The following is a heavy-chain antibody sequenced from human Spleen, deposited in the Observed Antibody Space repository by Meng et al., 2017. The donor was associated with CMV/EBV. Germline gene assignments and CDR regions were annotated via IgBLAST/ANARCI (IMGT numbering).Heavy chain of an antibody. D-gene: IGHD2-15*01. V-gene: IGHV1-69*02. CDR2: IIPFADLT. Sequence: SVKVSCKASGGSFSSYSINWVRQAPGQGLEWVGRIIPFADLTNYGQKFQGRVSITADKSTSTAIMELSSLNSEDTAVYFCARGRAKDYPLTFWGQGTLVTVSS. CDR3: ARGRAKDYPLTF. J-gene: IGHJ4*02. CDR1: GGSFSSYS.